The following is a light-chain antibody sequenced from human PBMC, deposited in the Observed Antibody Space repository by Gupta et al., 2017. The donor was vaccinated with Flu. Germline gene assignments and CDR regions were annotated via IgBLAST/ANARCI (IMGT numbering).Light chain of an antibody. CDR2: VIVYADR. J-gene: IGLJ3*02. Sequence: QAVLTQPSSLSASPGASDSLTCTLRSGLNVDTYRIYWYQQTPGRPPQYVTSVIVYADRVQGSGVPSRFSGSKYASATAGTLLSSGLQAEEDSYYYSGNWHHSAWVFGGGTKLTVL. CDR3: GNWHHSAWV. CDR1: SGLNVDTYR. V-gene: IGLV5-45*03.